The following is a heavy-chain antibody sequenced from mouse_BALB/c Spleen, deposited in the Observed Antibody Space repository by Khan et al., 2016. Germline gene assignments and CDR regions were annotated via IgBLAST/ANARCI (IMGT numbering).Heavy chain of an antibody. CDR1: GYTFTNYG. Sequence: QIQLVQSGPELKRPGKTVKISCKASGYTFTNYGIHWVKQAPGKGLKWMGWINTYSGESTYADDFKGRFAFSLDTSANTAYLQINNLKTEDTATYFCARYRYYYGSSRYFDVWGAGTTVTVSS. J-gene: IGHJ1*01. CDR2: INTYSGES. D-gene: IGHD1-1*01. V-gene: IGHV9-3-1*01. CDR3: ARYRYYYGSSRYFDV.